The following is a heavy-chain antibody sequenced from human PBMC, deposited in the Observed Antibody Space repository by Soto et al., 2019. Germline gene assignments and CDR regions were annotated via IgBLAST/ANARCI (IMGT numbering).Heavy chain of an antibody. CDR3: ARGYGGYFHWFDP. D-gene: IGHD5-12*01. CDR2: INAGNGNT. V-gene: IGHV1-3*01. CDR1: GYTFTSYA. Sequence: PSVKVSCKASGYTFTSYAMHWVRQAPGQRLEWMGWINAGNGNTKYSQKFQGRVTITRDTSASTAYMELSSLRSEDAAVYYCARGYGGYFHWFDPWGQGTLVNVSS. J-gene: IGHJ5*02.